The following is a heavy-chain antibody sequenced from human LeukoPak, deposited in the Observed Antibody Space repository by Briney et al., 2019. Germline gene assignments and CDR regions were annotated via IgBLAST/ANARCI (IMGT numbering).Heavy chain of an antibody. J-gene: IGHJ5*02. CDR2: VYYTGST. D-gene: IGHD3-10*01. Sequence: SETLSLTCTVSGSSVTSGGFYWGWLRQPPGKGPEWIATVYYTGSTYYNPSLKSRVTISIDTSKNQFSLRLTSVTATDTAIYHCARHSGSGSLSRPFDPWGQGTLVTVSS. CDR1: GSSVTSGGFY. CDR3: ARHSGSGSLSRPFDP. V-gene: IGHV4-39*01.